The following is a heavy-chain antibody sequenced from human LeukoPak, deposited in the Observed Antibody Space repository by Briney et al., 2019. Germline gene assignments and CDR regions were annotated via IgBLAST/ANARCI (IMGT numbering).Heavy chain of an antibody. CDR2: INPNSGGT. V-gene: IGHV1-2*02. CDR1: GYTFTGYY. D-gene: IGHD3-10*01. CDR3: ARPKRASDGSGCYYKNYYYYYMDV. Sequence: ASVKVSCKASGYTFTGYYMHWVRQAPGQGLEWMGWINPNSGGTNYAQKFQGRVTMTRDTSISTAYMELSRLRSDDTAVYYCARPKRASDGSGCYYKNYYYYYMDVWGKGTTVTVSS. J-gene: IGHJ6*03.